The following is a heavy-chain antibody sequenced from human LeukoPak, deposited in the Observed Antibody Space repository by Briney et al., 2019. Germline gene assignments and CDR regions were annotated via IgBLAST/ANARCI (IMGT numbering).Heavy chain of an antibody. CDR2: IFHTGHT. Sequence: SQTLSLTCAVSGGSISSGDFPWSWIRQPPGKGLEWIGYIFHTGHTSYNPSLKSRVTISVDMSKNQLSLRLTSVTAADTAVYYCARGGDRPAADYWGQGTLVTVSS. D-gene: IGHD2-2*01. CDR1: GGSISSGDFP. J-gene: IGHJ4*02. CDR3: ARGGDRPAADY. V-gene: IGHV4-30-2*01.